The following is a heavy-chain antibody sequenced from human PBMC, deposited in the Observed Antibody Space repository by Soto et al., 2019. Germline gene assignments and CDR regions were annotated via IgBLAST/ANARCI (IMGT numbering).Heavy chain of an antibody. V-gene: IGHV3-23*01. D-gene: IGHD6-19*01. Sequence: GWSLCLSCASSVFSFVNDAMNWVRQAPGKGLEWVSGLSGSGTSTYYADSVKGRFTISRDNSRDTLFLQMNSLTADDTAVYYCAKATTSVGWFNPFDSWGQGALVTVSS. CDR1: VFSFVNDA. CDR3: AKATTSVGWFNPFDS. J-gene: IGHJ4*02. CDR2: LSGSGTST.